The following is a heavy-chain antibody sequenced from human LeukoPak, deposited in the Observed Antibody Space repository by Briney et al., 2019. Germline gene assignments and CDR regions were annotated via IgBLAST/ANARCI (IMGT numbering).Heavy chain of an antibody. J-gene: IGHJ5*02. V-gene: IGHV4-59*01. CDR2: IYYSGNT. CDR1: GGSISSYY. D-gene: IGHD2-2*02. Sequence: SETLSLTCTVSGGSISSYYWSWIRQPPGKGLEWIGYIYYSGNTNYNPSLKSRLTMSVDTSKNQFSLKLSSVTAADTAVYYCARDLGYCSTTSRYTWFDPWGQGTLVTVSS. CDR3: ARDLGYCSTTSRYTWFDP.